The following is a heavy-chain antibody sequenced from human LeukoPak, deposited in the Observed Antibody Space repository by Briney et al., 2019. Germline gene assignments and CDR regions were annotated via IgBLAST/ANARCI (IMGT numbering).Heavy chain of an antibody. J-gene: IGHJ4*02. D-gene: IGHD2-2*01. CDR1: GFTFSSDS. CDR2: ISGSGGST. V-gene: IGHV3-23*01. CDR3: AKDSFSTR. Sequence: GGSLRLSCAASGFTFSSDSMTWVRQAPGKGLEWVSTISGSGGSTFYADSVKGRFTIFRDNSKNTLYLHMNSLSAEDTAIYYCAKDSFSTRWGQGTLVTVSS.